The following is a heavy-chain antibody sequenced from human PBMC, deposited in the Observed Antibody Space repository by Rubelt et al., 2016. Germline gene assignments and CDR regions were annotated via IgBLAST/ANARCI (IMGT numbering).Heavy chain of an antibody. J-gene: IGHJ6*02. CDR2: ITHSGST. CDR1: GGSFSGYY. CDR3: ARVEQLPSYYYYGMDV. D-gene: IGHD6-6*01. V-gene: IGHV4-34*01. Sequence: GGSFSGYYWSWIRQPPGKGLEWIGEITHSGSTNYNPSLKSRVTISVDTSKNQFSLKLSSVTAADTAVYYCARVEQLPSYYYYGMDVWGQGTTVTVSS.